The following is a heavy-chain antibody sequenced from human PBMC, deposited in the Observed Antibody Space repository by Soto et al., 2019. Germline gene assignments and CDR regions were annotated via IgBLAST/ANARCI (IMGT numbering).Heavy chain of an antibody. D-gene: IGHD6-6*01. CDR3: ATDLALRAARRV. J-gene: IGHJ4*02. CDR1: GYTLTELS. Sequence: ASVKVSCKVSGYTLTELSMHWVRQAPGKGLEWMGGFDPEDGETIYAQKFQGRVTMTEDTSTDTAYMELSSLRSEDTAVYYCATDLALRAARRVWGQGTLVTVSS. V-gene: IGHV1-24*01. CDR2: FDPEDGET.